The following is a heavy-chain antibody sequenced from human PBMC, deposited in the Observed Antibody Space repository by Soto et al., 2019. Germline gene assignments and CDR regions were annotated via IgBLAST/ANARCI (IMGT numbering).Heavy chain of an antibody. CDR2: VSAAGGST. D-gene: IGHD4-17*01. Sequence: GSLRLSCAASGFTFRNYAMSWVRQAPGKGPEWVSGVSAAGGSTYYADSVKGRFTILRDNSKATLYLQMNSLRAEDTALYYCAKDPNGDYVGAFDIWGQGTVVTVPS. CDR1: GFTFRNYA. CDR3: AKDPNGDYVGAFDI. J-gene: IGHJ3*02. V-gene: IGHV3-23*01.